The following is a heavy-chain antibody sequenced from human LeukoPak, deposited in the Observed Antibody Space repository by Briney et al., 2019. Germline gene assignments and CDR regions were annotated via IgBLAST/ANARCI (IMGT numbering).Heavy chain of an antibody. CDR1: GFTFSSYS. V-gene: IGHV3-21*01. CDR2: ISSSSSYV. J-gene: IGHJ4*02. D-gene: IGHD6-13*01. CDR3: ARSVGQLVHY. Sequence: GGSLRLSCAASGFTFSSYSMNWVRQAPGKGLEWVSSISSSSSYVYYADSVKGRFTISRDNAKNSLYLQMNSLRAEDTAVYYCARSVGQLVHYWGQGTLVTVSS.